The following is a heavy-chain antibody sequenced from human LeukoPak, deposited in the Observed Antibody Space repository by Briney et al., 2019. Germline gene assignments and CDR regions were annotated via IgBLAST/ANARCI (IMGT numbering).Heavy chain of an antibody. Sequence: GGSLRLSCAASGVNVSSSYMSWVRQAPGKGLEWVSIIYSGGTTYYADSVRGRFTVSRDKSKNTLYLQMNSLRAEDTAVYYCASPLSGQSFDIWGQGTMVTVSS. D-gene: IGHD5-12*01. CDR2: IYSGGTT. CDR3: ASPLSGQSFDI. V-gene: IGHV3-53*01. CDR1: GVNVSSSY. J-gene: IGHJ3*02.